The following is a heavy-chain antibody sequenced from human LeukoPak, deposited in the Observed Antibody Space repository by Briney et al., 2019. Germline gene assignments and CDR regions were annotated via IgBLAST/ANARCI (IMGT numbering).Heavy chain of an antibody. D-gene: IGHD6-19*01. J-gene: IGHJ4*02. Sequence: GGSLRLSCAASGFTLSNYVMTWVRQAPGKGLEWVSTISGSDSSTYYADSVKGRFTISRDNSKNTLYLQMNSLRAEDTAVYYCAKDRYSSGWSGGYYFDYWGQGTLVTVSS. CDR2: ISGSDSST. CDR3: AKDRYSSGWSGGYYFDY. V-gene: IGHV3-23*01. CDR1: GFTLSNYV.